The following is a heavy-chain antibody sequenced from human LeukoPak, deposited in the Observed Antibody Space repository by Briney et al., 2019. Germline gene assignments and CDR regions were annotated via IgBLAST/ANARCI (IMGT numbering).Heavy chain of an antibody. CDR1: GFTFDDYG. V-gene: IGHV3-9*01. CDR3: AKDIRGSYYPYYGMDV. J-gene: IGHJ6*02. Sequence: PGGSLRLSCAASGFTFDDYGMHWVRQAPGKGLEWVSGISWNSGSTGYADSVKGRFTISRDNAKNSLYLQMNSLRTEDTALYYCAKDIRGSYYPYYGMDVWGQGTTVTVSS. CDR2: ISWNSGST. D-gene: IGHD1-26*01.